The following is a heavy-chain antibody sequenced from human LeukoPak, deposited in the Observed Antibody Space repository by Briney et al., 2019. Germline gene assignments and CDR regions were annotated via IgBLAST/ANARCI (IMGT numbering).Heavy chain of an antibody. CDR2: INHSGST. CDR1: GGSISSYY. Sequence: PSETLSLTCTVSGGSISSYYWSWIRQPAGKGLEWIGEINHSGSTNYNPSLKSRVTISVDTSKNQFSLKLSSVTAADTAVYYCARQQGATVTTRMTDYWGQGTLVTVSS. D-gene: IGHD4-17*01. V-gene: IGHV4-34*01. CDR3: ARQQGATVTTRMTDY. J-gene: IGHJ4*02.